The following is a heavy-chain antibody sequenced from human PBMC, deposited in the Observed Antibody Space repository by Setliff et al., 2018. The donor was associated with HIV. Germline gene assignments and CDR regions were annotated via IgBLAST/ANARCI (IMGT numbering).Heavy chain of an antibody. V-gene: IGHV1-18*01. D-gene: IGHD3-22*01. CDR2: ISAYNGNT. J-gene: IGHJ5*02. CDR3: ARTPRPRHYYASSAAKGWFDP. CDR1: GYTFTSYG. Sequence: ASVKVSCKASGYTFTSYGIRWVRQAPGQGLEWMGWISAYNGNTNYAQKLQGRVTMTTDTSTSTAYMELRSLRSDDTAVYYCARTPRPRHYYASSAAKGWFDPWGQGTLVTVSS.